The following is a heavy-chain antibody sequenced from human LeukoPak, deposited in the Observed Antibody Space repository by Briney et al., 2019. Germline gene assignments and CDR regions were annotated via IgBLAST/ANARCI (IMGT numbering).Heavy chain of an antibody. J-gene: IGHJ4*02. CDR2: MSYSGTT. CDR3: AREVSRWSVYYSDY. V-gene: IGHV4-39*07. Sequence: PSETLSLTCTVSGGSISSNSIYWGWIRRPPGKGLEWIGSMSYSGTTHYNPSLKSRVTVSVDTSKNQFSLRLSSVTAADTAVYFCAREVSRWSVYYSDYWGQGTLVTVSS. D-gene: IGHD3-3*01. CDR1: GGSISSNSIY.